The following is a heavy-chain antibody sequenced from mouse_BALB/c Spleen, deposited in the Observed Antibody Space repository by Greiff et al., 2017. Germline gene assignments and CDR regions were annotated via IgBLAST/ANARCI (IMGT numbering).Heavy chain of an antibody. V-gene: IGHV3-8*02. J-gene: IGHJ3*01. CDR1: GDSITSGY. Sequence: EVMLVESGPSLVKPSQTLSLTCSVTGDSITSGYWNWIRKFPGNKLEYMGYISYSGSTYYNPSLKSRISITRDTSKNQYYLQLNSVTTEDTATYYCARGDYEEFAYWGQGTLVTVSA. CDR2: ISYSGST. CDR3: ARGDYEEFAY. D-gene: IGHD2-4*01.